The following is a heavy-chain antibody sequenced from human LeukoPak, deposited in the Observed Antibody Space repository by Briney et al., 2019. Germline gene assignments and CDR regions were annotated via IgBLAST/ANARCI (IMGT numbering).Heavy chain of an antibody. Sequence: GGSLRLSCVASAFSFSTYGMHWVRQAPGKGLEWVAVISYDGTNKYYADSVKGRFTISRDNAKNSLYLQMNSLRAEDTALYHCARAYCSSTSCPTDYWGQGTLVTVSS. J-gene: IGHJ4*02. CDR2: ISYDGTNK. CDR3: ARAYCSSTSCPTDY. D-gene: IGHD2-2*01. CDR1: AFSFSTYG. V-gene: IGHV3-30*03.